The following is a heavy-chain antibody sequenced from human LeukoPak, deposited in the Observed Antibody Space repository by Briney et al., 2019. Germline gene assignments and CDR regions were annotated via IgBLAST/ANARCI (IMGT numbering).Heavy chain of an antibody. J-gene: IGHJ4*02. CDR1: GGSISSSSYY. CDR3: ASTYYYDSSGPY. CDR2: NYYSGST. V-gene: IGHV4-39*01. Sequence: SETLSLTCTVSGGSISSSSYYWGWTRQPPGTGLEWLGSNYYSGSTYYNPSLKSRVTISVDTSKNQFSLKLSSVTAADTAVYYCASTYYYDSSGPYWGQGTLVTVSS. D-gene: IGHD3-22*01.